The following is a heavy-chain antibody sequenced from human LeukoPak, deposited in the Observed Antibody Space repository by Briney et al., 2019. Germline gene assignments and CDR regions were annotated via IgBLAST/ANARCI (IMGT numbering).Heavy chain of an antibody. J-gene: IGHJ6*03. D-gene: IGHD3-3*01. CDR3: ARDSGVVYYYYMDV. Sequence: GGSLRLSCAASGFTFSSYSMNWVRQAPGKGLEWVSYISSSSSTIYYADSVKGRFTISRDNAKNSLYLQMNSLRAEDTAVYYCARDSGVVYYYYMDVWGKGTTVTVSS. CDR2: ISSSSSTI. V-gene: IGHV3-48*01. CDR1: GFTFSSYS.